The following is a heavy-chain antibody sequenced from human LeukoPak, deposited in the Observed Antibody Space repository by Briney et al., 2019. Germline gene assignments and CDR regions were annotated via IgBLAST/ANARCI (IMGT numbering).Heavy chain of an antibody. D-gene: IGHD3-3*01. Sequence: GSVKVSCKASGYTFTSYAMHWVRQAPGQRLEWMGWINAGNGNTKYSQKFQGRVTITRDTSASTAYMELSSLRSEDTAVYYCARDLPFFGVVIPEPFDYWGQGTLVTVSS. CDR1: GYTFTSYA. V-gene: IGHV1-3*01. CDR2: INAGNGNT. CDR3: ARDLPFFGVVIPEPFDY. J-gene: IGHJ4*02.